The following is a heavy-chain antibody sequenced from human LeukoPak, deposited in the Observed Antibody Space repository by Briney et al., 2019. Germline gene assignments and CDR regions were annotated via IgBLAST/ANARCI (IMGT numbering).Heavy chain of an antibody. V-gene: IGHV3-20*04. Sequence: SGGSLRLSCAASGFTLDDYGMSWVRQAPGKGLEWVSGINWNGGSTGYADSVKGRFTISRDNAKNSLYLQMNSLRAEDTALYYCARGSDFWSGRTRGSMDVWGKGTTVTVSS. D-gene: IGHD3-3*01. CDR1: GFTLDDYG. J-gene: IGHJ6*03. CDR2: INWNGGST. CDR3: ARGSDFWSGRTRGSMDV.